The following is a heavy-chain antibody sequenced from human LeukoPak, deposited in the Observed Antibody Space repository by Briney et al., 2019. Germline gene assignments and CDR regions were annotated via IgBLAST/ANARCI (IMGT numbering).Heavy chain of an antibody. D-gene: IGHD3-16*01. CDR2: IYYSGST. CDR3: ARELHDYVWGSYSRKFDY. V-gene: IGHV4-61*01. J-gene: IGHJ4*02. Sequence: SETQSLTCTVSGHSDSSGSYYWGWIRQPPGKGLGWNGYIYYSGSTNYNPSLNSRVTIAVDSSKNQFSLKVSSVTAADTAVYYCARELHDYVWGSYSRKFDYWGQGTLVTVSS. CDR1: GHSDSSGSYY.